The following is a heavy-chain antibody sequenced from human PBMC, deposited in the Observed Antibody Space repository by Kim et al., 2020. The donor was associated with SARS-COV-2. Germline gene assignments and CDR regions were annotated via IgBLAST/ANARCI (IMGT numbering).Heavy chain of an antibody. CDR3: AKDHIEQQPSYYFDY. CDR1: GFTFSSYA. V-gene: IGHV3-23*01. Sequence: GGSLRLSCAASGFTFSSYAMSWVRQAPGKGLEWVSAISGSGGSTYYADAVKGRFTISRDNSKNTLYLQMNSLRAEDTAVYYCAKDHIEQQPSYYFDYWGQGTLVTVSS. D-gene: IGHD6-13*01. CDR2: ISGSGGST. J-gene: IGHJ4*02.